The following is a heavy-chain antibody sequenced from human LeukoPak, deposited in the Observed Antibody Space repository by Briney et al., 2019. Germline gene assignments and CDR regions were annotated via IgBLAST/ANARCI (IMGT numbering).Heavy chain of an antibody. CDR3: AKPLGPRSAFDI. CDR2: ISGGGGST. V-gene: IGHV3-23*01. CDR1: GFTFNTYG. J-gene: IGHJ3*02. Sequence: GGSLRLSCAASGFTFNTYGMSWVRQAPGKGLEWVSAISGGGGSTYYADSVQGRFTISRDNSKNTLYLQMNSLRAEDTAVYYCAKPLGPRSAFDIWGQGTVVTVSS.